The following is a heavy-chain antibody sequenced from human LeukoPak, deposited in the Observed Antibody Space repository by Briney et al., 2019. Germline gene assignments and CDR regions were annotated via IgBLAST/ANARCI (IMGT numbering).Heavy chain of an antibody. Sequence: GASVKVSCKASGYTFTSYGISWVRQAPGQGLEWMGWISAYNGNTNYAQKLQGRVTMTTDTSTSTAYMELRSLRSDDTAVYYCARGPLYYDILTGYYRGDAFDIWGQGTMVTVSS. CDR1: GYTFTSYG. J-gene: IGHJ3*02. D-gene: IGHD3-9*01. CDR3: ARGPLYYDILTGYYRGDAFDI. V-gene: IGHV1-18*01. CDR2: ISAYNGNT.